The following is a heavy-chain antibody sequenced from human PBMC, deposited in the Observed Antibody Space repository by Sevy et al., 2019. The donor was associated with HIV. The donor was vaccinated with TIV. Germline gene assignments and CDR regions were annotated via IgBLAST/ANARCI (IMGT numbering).Heavy chain of an antibody. J-gene: IGHJ4*02. CDR3: STHAGIAAAGRVFDY. Sequence: GSLRLSCAASGFTFSDHYMEWVRQAPGKGLEWVGRTRNKADGYTTEYAASVKGRFTISRDDSENSLYLQINSLKTEDTAVYYCSTHAGIAAAGRVFDYWGQGALVTVSS. D-gene: IGHD6-13*01. V-gene: IGHV3-72*01. CDR2: TRNKADGYTT. CDR1: GFTFSDHY.